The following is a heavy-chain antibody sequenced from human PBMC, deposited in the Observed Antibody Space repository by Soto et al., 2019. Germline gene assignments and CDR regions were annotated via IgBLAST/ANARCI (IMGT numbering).Heavy chain of an antibody. J-gene: IGHJ6*02. CDR2: ICPGDSDI. D-gene: IGHD2-21*01. Sequence: GESLKISCKGSGYSFTSYWIAWVRQMPGKGLEWMGIICPGDSDIKYSPSFQGQVTISVDKSINTAFLHWSSLKASDTAIYYCARPKCGHSPQGYYYGMDVWGQGTTVTVSS. CDR1: GYSFTSYW. CDR3: ARPKCGHSPQGYYYGMDV. V-gene: IGHV5-51*01.